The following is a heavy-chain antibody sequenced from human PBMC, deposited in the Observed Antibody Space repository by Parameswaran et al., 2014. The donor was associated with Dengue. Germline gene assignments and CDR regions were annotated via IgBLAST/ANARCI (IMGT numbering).Heavy chain of an antibody. J-gene: IGHJ4*02. CDR3: ARVTTVTTWGLDY. D-gene: IGHD4-17*01. Sequence: VRQAPGQGLEWMGWINPNSGGTNYAQKFQGRVTMTRDTSISTAYMELSRLRSDDTAVYYCARVTTVTTWGLDYWGQGTLVTVSS. CDR2: INPNSGGT. V-gene: IGHV1-2*02.